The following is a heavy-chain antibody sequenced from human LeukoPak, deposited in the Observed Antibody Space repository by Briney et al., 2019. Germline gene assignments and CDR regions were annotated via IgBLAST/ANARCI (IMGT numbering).Heavy chain of an antibody. Sequence: GGSLRLSCAASGFTFSAYSMNWVRQAPGKGLEWVSSISSGSGYIYYADSVKGRFTISRDNAKNSPHLQMNSLRAEDTAVYYCARGGSGRTQDDAFDIWGQGTMVTVSS. CDR1: GFTFSAYS. CDR3: ARGGSGRTQDDAFDI. CDR2: ISSGSGYI. V-gene: IGHV3-21*01. J-gene: IGHJ3*02. D-gene: IGHD3-10*01.